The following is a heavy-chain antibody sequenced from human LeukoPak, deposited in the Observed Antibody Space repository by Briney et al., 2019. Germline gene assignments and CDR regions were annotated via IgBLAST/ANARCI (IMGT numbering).Heavy chain of an antibody. V-gene: IGHV3-23*01. Sequence: GGSLRLSCAASGFTSSSYAMSWVRQAPGKGLEWVSAISGSGGSTYYADSVKGRFTISRDNSKNTLYLQMNSLRAEDTAVYYCAKGPNYDFWSGYDYGMDVWGQGTTVTVSS. D-gene: IGHD3-3*01. CDR2: ISGSGGST. J-gene: IGHJ6*02. CDR3: AKGPNYDFWSGYDYGMDV. CDR1: GFTSSSYA.